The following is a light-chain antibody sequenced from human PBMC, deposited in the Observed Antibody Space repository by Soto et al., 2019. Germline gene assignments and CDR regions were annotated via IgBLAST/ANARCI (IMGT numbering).Light chain of an antibody. CDR1: QSLSSR. CDR2: KAS. Sequence: DIHMTQSPSTLSASVGDRVTITCRASQSLSSRLAWYQQKPGKAPKLLIYKASSLESGVPSRFSGSGSGTEFTLTISSLQPDDFATYYCQQYNSYSETFGQGTKVDIK. CDR3: QQYNSYSET. J-gene: IGKJ1*01. V-gene: IGKV1-5*03.